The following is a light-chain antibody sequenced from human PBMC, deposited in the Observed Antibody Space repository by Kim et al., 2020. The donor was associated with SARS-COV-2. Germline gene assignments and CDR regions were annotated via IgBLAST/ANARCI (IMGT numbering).Light chain of an antibody. CDR1: SLRSYY. V-gene: IGLV3-19*01. CDR3: NSRDSNDYVV. Sequence: VALGQTVRITCQGDSLRSYYATWYQQKPGQAPKVVIYGKDDRPSGVPDRFSGSSSGNTAYLTITGTQAGDEADYYCNSRDSNDYVVFGGGTKVTVL. J-gene: IGLJ2*01. CDR2: GKD.